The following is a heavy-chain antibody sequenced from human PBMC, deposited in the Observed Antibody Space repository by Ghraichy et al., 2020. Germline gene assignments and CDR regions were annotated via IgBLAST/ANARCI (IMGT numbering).Heavy chain of an antibody. D-gene: IGHD5-24*01. V-gene: IGHV1-2*06. CDR2: INPNSGGS. J-gene: IGHJ4*02. Sequence: ASVKVSCKSSAYTFTGYYMHWVRQAPGQGLEWLGRINPNSGGSDYAQKFRGRVTMTRDTSISTAYMEMNRLTADDTAVYYCAGDQIGDGMYYLYYWGQGALVTLPS. CDR3: AGDQIGDGMYYLYY. CDR1: AYTFTGYY.